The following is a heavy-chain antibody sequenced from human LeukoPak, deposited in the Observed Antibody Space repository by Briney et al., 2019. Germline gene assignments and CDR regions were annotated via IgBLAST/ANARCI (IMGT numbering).Heavy chain of an antibody. Sequence: ASVKVSCKASGGTFSSYAISWVRQAPGQGLEWMGRIIPILGIANYAQKFQGRVTITADKSTSTAYMELSSLRSDDTAVYYCARAPQWEPKALWIYYWGQGTLVTVSS. CDR2: IIPILGIA. CDR1: GGTFSSYA. J-gene: IGHJ4*02. D-gene: IGHD1-26*01. V-gene: IGHV1-69*04. CDR3: ARAPQWEPKALWIYY.